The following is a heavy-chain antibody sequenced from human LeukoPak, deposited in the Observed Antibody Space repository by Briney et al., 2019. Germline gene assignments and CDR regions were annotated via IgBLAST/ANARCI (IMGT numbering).Heavy chain of an antibody. CDR1: GYTFTSYG. CDR3: ARDSTYYYDSSGYRDY. J-gene: IGHJ4*02. V-gene: IGHV1-18*01. CDR2: ISAYNGNT. D-gene: IGHD3-22*01. Sequence: ASVKVSFKASGYTFTSYGISWVRQAPGQGLEWMGWISAYNGNTNYAQKLQGRVTMTTDTSTSTAYMELRSLRSDDTAVYYCARDSTYYYDSSGYRDYWGQGTLVTVSS.